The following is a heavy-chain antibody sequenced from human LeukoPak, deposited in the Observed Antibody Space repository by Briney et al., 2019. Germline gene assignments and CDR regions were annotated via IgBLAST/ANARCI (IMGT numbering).Heavy chain of an antibody. CDR2: IYTSGST. CDR3: ARDQRERLRWYRDEYYFDY. D-gene: IGHD4-23*01. Sequence: PSETLSLTCAVSGGSISSYYWSWIRQPAGKGLEWIGRIYTSGSTNYNPSLKSRVTMSVDTSKNQFSLKLSSVTAADTAVYYCARDQRERLRWYRDEYYFDYWGQGTLVTVSS. J-gene: IGHJ4*02. V-gene: IGHV4-4*07. CDR1: GGSISSYY.